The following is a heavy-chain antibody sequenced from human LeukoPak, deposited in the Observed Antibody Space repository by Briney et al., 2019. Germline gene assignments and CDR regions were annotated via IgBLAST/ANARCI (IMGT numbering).Heavy chain of an antibody. Sequence: ASVKVSCKASGYTFTSYGISWVRQAPGPGLEWMGWISAYNGNTNYAQKLQGRVTMTTDTSTSTAYMELRSLRSDDTAVYYCARDLRSTMVRGVPRALNYWGQGTLVTVSS. J-gene: IGHJ4*02. CDR2: ISAYNGNT. CDR3: ARDLRSTMVRGVPRALNY. D-gene: IGHD3-10*01. V-gene: IGHV1-18*01. CDR1: GYTFTSYG.